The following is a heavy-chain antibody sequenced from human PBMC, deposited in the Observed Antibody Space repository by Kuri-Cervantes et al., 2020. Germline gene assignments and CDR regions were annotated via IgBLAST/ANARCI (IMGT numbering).Heavy chain of an antibody. CDR2: ISAYNRDT. CDR3: PRGNFGVVPTGALASPNYYYYMDV. V-gene: IGHV1-18*01. CDR1: GYTFTSYG. J-gene: IGHJ6*03. D-gene: IGHD3-3*01. Sequence: ASVKVSCKASGYTFTSYGISWVRQAPGQGLESMGWISAYNRDTNYAQKLQGRVTMTTDTSTSTAYMELRSLRSDDTAEYSCPRGNFGVVPTGALASPNYYYYMDVWGKGTTVTVSS.